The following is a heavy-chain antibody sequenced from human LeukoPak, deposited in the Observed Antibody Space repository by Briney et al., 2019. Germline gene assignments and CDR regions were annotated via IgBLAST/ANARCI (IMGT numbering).Heavy chain of an antibody. J-gene: IGHJ4*02. CDR3: ARGSYYDSSGYYYYFDY. D-gene: IGHD3-22*01. CDR1: GYTFTSYG. V-gene: IGHV1-18*01. CDR2: ISAYNGNT. Sequence: GASVKVSCKASGYTFTSYGISWVRQAPGQGLEWMGWISAYNGNTNYAQKLQGRVTMTTDTSTSTAYMELRSLRSDDTAVYYCARGSYYDSSGYYYYFDYRGQGTLVTVSS.